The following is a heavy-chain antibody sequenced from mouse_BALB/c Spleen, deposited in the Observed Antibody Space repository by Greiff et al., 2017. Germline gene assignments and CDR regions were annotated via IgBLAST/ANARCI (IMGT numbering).Heavy chain of an antibody. J-gene: IGHJ3*01. CDR1: GFTFSDYY. Sequence: DVHLVESGGGLVKPGGSLKLSCAASGFTFSDYYMYWVRQTPEKRLEWVATISDGGSYTYYPDSVKGRFTISRDNAKNNLYLQMSSLKSEDTAMYYCARDRIYYYGSSYEAWFAYWGQGTLVTVSA. CDR3: ARDRIYYYGSSYEAWFAY. CDR2: ISDGGSYT. D-gene: IGHD1-1*01. V-gene: IGHV5-4*02.